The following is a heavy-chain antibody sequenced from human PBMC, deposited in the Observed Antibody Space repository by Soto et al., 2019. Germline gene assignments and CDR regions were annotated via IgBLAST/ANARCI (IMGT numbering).Heavy chain of an antibody. Sequence: ASVKVSFKASGYTFTSYYMHWVRQAPGQGLEWMGIINPSGGSTSYAQKFQGRVTMTRDTSTSTVYMELSSLRSEDTAVYYCARGGLYSSSWYSRAHYYYGMDVWGQGTTVT. CDR3: ARGGLYSSSWYSRAHYYYGMDV. CDR2: INPSGGST. D-gene: IGHD6-13*01. V-gene: IGHV1-46*01. J-gene: IGHJ6*02. CDR1: GYTFTSYY.